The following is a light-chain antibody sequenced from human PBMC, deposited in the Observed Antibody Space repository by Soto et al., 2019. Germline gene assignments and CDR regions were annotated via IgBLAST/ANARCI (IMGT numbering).Light chain of an antibody. J-gene: IGLJ1*01. CDR1: SSDVGGYNY. CDR3: CSFAGSPYV. CDR2: DVT. Sequence: QSVLTQPHSVSGSPGQSVAICCTGTSSDVGGYNYVSWFQHHPGKAPKLLIYDVTQRPAGVSDRFSGSKSGNTASLTISGLQAEDEADYYCCSFAGSPYVFGTGTKV. V-gene: IGLV2-11*01.